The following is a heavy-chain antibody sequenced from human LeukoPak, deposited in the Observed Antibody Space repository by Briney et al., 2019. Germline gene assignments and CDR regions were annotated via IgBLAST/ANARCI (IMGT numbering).Heavy chain of an antibody. CDR3: ARVVVAATNYYYYYYMDV. D-gene: IGHD2-15*01. Sequence: SETLSLTCAVSGGSISSSNWWSWVRQPPGKGLEWIGEIYHSGSTNYNPSLKSRVTISVDTSKNQFSLKLSSVTAADTAVYYCARVVVAATNYYYYYYMDVWGKGTTVTTSS. V-gene: IGHV4-4*02. CDR1: GGSISSSNW. CDR2: IYHSGST. J-gene: IGHJ6*03.